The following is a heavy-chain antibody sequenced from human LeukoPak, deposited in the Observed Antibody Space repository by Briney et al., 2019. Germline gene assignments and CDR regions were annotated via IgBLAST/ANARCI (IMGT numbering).Heavy chain of an antibody. CDR1: GFTFSSYA. V-gene: IGHV3-64*01. Sequence: PGGSLRLSCAASGFTFSSYAMHWVRQAPGKGLEYVSAISSNGGSTYYANSVKGRFTISRDNSKNTLYLQMGSLRAEDMAVYYCAGSVMAALNWFDPWGQGTLVTVSS. CDR2: ISSNGGST. D-gene: IGHD3-16*01. CDR3: AGSVMAALNWFDP. J-gene: IGHJ5*02.